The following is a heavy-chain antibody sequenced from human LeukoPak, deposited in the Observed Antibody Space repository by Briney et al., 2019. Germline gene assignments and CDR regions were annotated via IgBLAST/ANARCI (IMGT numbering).Heavy chain of an antibody. J-gene: IGHJ4*02. CDR3: ARINYGDY. CDR2: IYYDGST. V-gene: IGHV4-39*07. CDR1: GGSISSSGYY. Sequence: SETLSLTCTVSGGSISSSGYYWGWIRQPPGKGLEWIGTIYYDGSTYYNPSLKSRVTISVDTSKNQFSLKLSSVTAADTAVYYCARINYGDYWGQGTLVTVSS.